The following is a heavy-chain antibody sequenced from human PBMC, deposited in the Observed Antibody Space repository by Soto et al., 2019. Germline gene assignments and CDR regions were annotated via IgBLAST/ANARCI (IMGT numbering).Heavy chain of an antibody. CDR3: AKDAVAQNGVWDCFDP. Sequence: EVQLLESGGGLVQPGGSLSLSCAASGFNFRHYAMSWVRQAPGKGLEWGSSIHGSGGGTYYADSVKGRFTVSRDDSKEILYLQLSSLRVDDTAIYYCAKDAVAQNGVWDCFDPWGQGTLVTGSS. V-gene: IGHV3-23*01. J-gene: IGHJ5*02. CDR2: IHGSGGGT. D-gene: IGHD3-16*01. CDR1: GFNFRHYA.